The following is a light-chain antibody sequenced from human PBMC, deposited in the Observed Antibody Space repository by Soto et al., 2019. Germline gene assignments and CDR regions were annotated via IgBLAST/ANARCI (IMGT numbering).Light chain of an antibody. Sequence: QAVVTQPASVSGSPGQSITISCTGTSSDVGGYNYVSWYQQHPDKAPQLMIYDVNNRPSGVSNRFSGSKSGNTASLTISGLQAEDEADYYCFSYTSSGTFVFGGGTKLTVL. CDR2: DVN. V-gene: IGLV2-14*03. CDR1: SSDVGGYNY. CDR3: FSYTSSGTFV. J-gene: IGLJ2*01.